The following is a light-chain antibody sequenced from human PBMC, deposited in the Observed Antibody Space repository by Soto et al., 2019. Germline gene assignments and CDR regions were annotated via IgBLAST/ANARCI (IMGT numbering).Light chain of an antibody. V-gene: IGKV1-33*01. CDR2: DAS. Sequence: DIQMTQSPSSLSASAGDRVTITCPASQDISHYLTWYQQKPGKTPKVLIYDASTLEVGVPSRFSGSGSGTDFTFTISSLQPEDSGTYYGQQYDSLPLTVGAGTKVDIK. CDR3: QQYDSLPLT. CDR1: QDISHY. J-gene: IGKJ4*01.